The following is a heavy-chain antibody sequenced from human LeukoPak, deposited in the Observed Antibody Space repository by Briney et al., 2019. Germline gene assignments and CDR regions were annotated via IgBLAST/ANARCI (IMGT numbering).Heavy chain of an antibody. CDR2: ISGSGGNT. V-gene: IGHV3-23*01. J-gene: IGHJ5*02. D-gene: IGHD3-10*01. Sequence: GGSLRLSCAASGFTFSSYAMSWVRQTPGKGLEWVSAISGSGGNTYYADSVKGRFTISRDNSKNTLYLQMNSLRAEDTAVYYCAKDPRFGSNWFDPWGQGTLVTVSS. CDR3: AKDPRFGSNWFDP. CDR1: GFTFSSYA.